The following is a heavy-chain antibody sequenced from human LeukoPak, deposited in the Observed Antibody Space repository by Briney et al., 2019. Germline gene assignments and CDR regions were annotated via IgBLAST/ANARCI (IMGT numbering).Heavy chain of an antibody. J-gene: IGHJ4*02. V-gene: IGHV4-59*01. CDR3: AGLLSSPGIAAAGSPDY. CDR1: GASISSYY. CDR2: IYYSGST. D-gene: IGHD6-13*01. Sequence: SETLSLTYTVSGASISSYYWSWIRQPPGKGLEWIGYIYYSGSTNYNPSLKSRVTISVDTSKNQFSLKLSSVTAADTAVYYCAGLLSSPGIAAAGSPDYWGQGTLVTVSS.